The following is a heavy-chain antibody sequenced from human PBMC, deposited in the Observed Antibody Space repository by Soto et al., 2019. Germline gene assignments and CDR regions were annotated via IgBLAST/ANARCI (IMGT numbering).Heavy chain of an antibody. CDR2: IIPIFGTA. CDR1: GGTFSSYA. Sequence: QVQLVQSGAEVKKPGSSVKVSCKASGGTFSSYAISWVRQAPGQGLEWMGGIIPIFGTANYAQKLQGRVTITADESTSTAYMELSSLISEYTAVYYRARHPGGRGYYYGMDVWGQGTTVTVSS. J-gene: IGHJ6*02. D-gene: IGHD2-15*01. V-gene: IGHV1-69*12. CDR3: ARHPGGRGYYYGMDV.